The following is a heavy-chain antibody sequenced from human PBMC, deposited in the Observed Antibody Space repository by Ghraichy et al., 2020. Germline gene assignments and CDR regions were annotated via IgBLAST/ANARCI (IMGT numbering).Heavy chain of an antibody. CDR2: INSDGSST. CDR1: GFTFSSYW. CDR3: ARGGGYCSGGSCYSTPPVG. D-gene: IGHD2-15*01. V-gene: IGHV3-74*01. J-gene: IGHJ4*02. Sequence: GGSLRLSCAASGFTFSSYWMHWVRQAPGKGLVWFSRINSDGSSTSYADSVKGRFTISRDNAKNTLYLQMNSLRAEDTAVYYCARGGGYCSGGSCYSTPPVGWGQGTLVTVSS.